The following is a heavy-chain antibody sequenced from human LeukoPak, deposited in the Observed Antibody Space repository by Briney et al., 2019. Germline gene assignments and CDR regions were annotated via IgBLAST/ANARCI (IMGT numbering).Heavy chain of an antibody. Sequence: SETLSLTCTVYGGSFSGYYWSWIRQPPGKGLEWIGEINHSGSTNYNPSLKSRVTMSVDTSKNQFSLMLTSVTAADTAVYYCARPYSGTYYGFDYWGQGTLVTVSS. CDR2: INHSGST. V-gene: IGHV4-34*01. CDR3: ARPYSGTYYGFDY. CDR1: GGSFSGYY. J-gene: IGHJ4*02. D-gene: IGHD1-26*01.